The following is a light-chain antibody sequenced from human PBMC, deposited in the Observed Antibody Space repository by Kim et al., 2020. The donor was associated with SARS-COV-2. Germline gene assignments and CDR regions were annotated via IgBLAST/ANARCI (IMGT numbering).Light chain of an antibody. CDR1: RLRSYY. Sequence: SSELTQDPAVSVALGQTVRITCQGDRLRSYYATWYQQKPGQAPIIVIYGKNIRPSGFPDRFSGSSSGNTASLTITGTQAGDEADYYCNSRDSSDNVVFGGGTQLIVL. CDR3: NSRDSSDNVV. CDR2: GKN. V-gene: IGLV3-19*01. J-gene: IGLJ2*01.